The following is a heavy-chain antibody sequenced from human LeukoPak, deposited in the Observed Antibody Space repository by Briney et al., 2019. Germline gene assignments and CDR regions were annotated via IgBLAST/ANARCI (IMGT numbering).Heavy chain of an antibody. CDR3: AREIGIDSGYDYYYYYYMDV. Sequence: GGSLRLSCAASGFTFSSYSMNWVRQAPGKGLEWVSSISSSSSYIYYADSVKGRFTISRDNAKNSLYLQMNSLRAEDTAVYYCAREIGIDSGYDYYYYYYMDVWGQGTMVTVSS. V-gene: IGHV3-21*01. CDR2: ISSSSSYI. D-gene: IGHD5-12*01. J-gene: IGHJ6*03. CDR1: GFTFSSYS.